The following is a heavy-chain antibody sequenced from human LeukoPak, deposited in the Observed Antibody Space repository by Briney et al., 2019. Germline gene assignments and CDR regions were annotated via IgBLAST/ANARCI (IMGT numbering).Heavy chain of an antibody. V-gene: IGHV3-21*06. CDR1: GFTFSSGS. CDR2: ISSTSGFI. D-gene: IGHD5-12*01. Sequence: SGGSLRLSCAASGFTFSSGSMNWVRQAPGKGLEWVSSISSTSGFISYADSVKGRFTISRDNAKSSLYLQMNSLRAEDTALYYCARVHSGYGPDYIDHWGQGTPVTVSS. J-gene: IGHJ4*02. CDR3: ARVHSGYGPDYIDH.